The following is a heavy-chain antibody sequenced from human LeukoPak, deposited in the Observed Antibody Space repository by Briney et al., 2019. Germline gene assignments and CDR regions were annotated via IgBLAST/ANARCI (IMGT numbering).Heavy chain of an antibody. V-gene: IGHV4-34*01. J-gene: IGHJ6*03. Sequence: SETLSLTCAVYGGSFGGYYWTWIRQSASKGLEWLGEINLRGSTTYHPSHKSRVSLSLDPSKSQVSLRLHSVTAADTAVYYCARGGVYMSAAWYRRDYYNMDVWGTGTAVTVSS. D-gene: IGHD6-13*01. CDR2: INLRGST. CDR3: ARGGVYMSAAWYRRDYYNMDV. CDR1: GGSFGGYY.